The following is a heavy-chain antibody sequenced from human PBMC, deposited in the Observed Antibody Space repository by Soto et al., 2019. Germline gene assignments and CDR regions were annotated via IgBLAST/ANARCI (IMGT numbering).Heavy chain of an antibody. CDR1: GFTFGDYA. CDR2: IRSKAYGGTT. D-gene: IGHD3-3*01. CDR3: TRARDFWSGYRIRYYYGMDV. J-gene: IGHJ6*02. Sequence: SLRLSCTASGFTFGDYAMSWVRQAPGKGLEWVGFIRSKAYGGTTEYAASVKGRFTISRDDSKSIAYLQMNSLKTEDTAVYYCTRARDFWSGYRIRYYYGMDVWGQGTTVTVSS. V-gene: IGHV3-49*04.